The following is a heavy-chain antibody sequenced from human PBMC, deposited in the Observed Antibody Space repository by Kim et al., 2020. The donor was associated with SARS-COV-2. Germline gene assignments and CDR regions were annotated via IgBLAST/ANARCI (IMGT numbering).Heavy chain of an antibody. CDR3: ARAGFSRIFGVVTSYNWFDP. CDR2: INTNTGNP. J-gene: IGHJ5*02. CDR1: GYTFTSYA. V-gene: IGHV7-4-1*02. D-gene: IGHD3-3*02. Sequence: ASVKVSCKASGYTFTSYARNWVRQAPGHGLEWMGWINTNTGNPTYAQGFTGRFVFSLDTSVSTAYLHISSLKAEDTAVDYCARAGFSRIFGVVTSYNWFDPWGQGTLVTVSS.